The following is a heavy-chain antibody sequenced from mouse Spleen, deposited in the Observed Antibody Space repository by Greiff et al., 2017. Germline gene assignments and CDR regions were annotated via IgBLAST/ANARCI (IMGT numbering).Heavy chain of an antibody. V-gene: IGHV1-26*01. CDR2: INPNNGGT. Sequence: EVQLQQSGPELVKPGASVKISCKASGYTFTDYYMNWVKQSHGKSLEWIGDINPNNGGTSYNQKFKGKATLTVDKSSSTAYMELRSLTSEDSAVYYCARGPLYYGSLYWYFDVWGAGTTVTVSS. CDR3: ARGPLYYGSLYWYFDV. CDR1: GYTFTDYY. J-gene: IGHJ1*01. D-gene: IGHD1-1*01.